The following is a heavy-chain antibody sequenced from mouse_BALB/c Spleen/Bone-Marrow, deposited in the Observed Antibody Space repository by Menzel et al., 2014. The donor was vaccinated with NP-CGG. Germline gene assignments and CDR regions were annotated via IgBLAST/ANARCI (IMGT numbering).Heavy chain of an antibody. V-gene: IGHV4-1*02. CDR2: INPDSSTI. Sequence: EVKLQESGGGLVQPGGSLKLSCAASGFDFSRFWMSWVRRAPGKGLEWIGEINPDSSTINYTPSLKDKFIISRDNAKNTLYLQMNQVRSEDTALYYCARLGYYGHFAYRGQGTTLTVSS. CDR3: ARLGYYGHFAY. J-gene: IGHJ2*01. D-gene: IGHD2-3*01. CDR1: GFDFSRFW.